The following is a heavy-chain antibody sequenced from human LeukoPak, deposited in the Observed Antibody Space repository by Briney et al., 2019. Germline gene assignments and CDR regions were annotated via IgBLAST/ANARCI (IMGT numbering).Heavy chain of an antibody. V-gene: IGHV4-59*08. CDR1: GGSISSYY. J-gene: IGHJ4*02. CDR2: IYYSGST. D-gene: IGHD3-3*01. CDR3: ARFSTIFGVGY. Sequence: PSETLSLTCTVSGGSISSYYWSWIRQPPGKGLEWIGYIYYSGSTYYNPSLKSRVTISVDTSKNQFSLKLSSVTAADTAVYYCARFSTIFGVGYWGQGTLVTVSS.